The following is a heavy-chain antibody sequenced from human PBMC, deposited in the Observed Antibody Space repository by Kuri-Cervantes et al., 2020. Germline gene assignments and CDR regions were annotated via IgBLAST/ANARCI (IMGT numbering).Heavy chain of an antibody. Sequence: ASVKVSCKASGYTFTGYYMHWVRQAPGQGLEWMGLINPNSGGTNYAQKFQGRVTMTRDTSISTAYMELSSLRSEDMAVYYCARAGSVTITNGGVVAYRFDCWGQGTLVTVSS. CDR2: INPNSGGT. J-gene: IGHJ4*02. D-gene: IGHD3-16*02. CDR3: ARAGSVTITNGGVVAYRFDC. V-gene: IGHV1-2*02. CDR1: GYTFTGYY.